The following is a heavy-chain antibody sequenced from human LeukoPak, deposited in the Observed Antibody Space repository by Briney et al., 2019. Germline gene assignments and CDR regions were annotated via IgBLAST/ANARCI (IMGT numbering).Heavy chain of an antibody. D-gene: IGHD6-19*01. CDR3: ARGRIAVAGTSDY. CDR1: GFTFSSYE. J-gene: IGHJ4*02. Sequence: GGSLRLSCAASGFTFSSYEMNWVRQAPGKGLEWVSYISSSSSTIYYADSVKGRFTISRDNAKNSLYLQMNSLRAEDTAVYYCARGRIAVAGTSDYWGQGTLVTVSS. V-gene: IGHV3-48*01. CDR2: ISSSSSTI.